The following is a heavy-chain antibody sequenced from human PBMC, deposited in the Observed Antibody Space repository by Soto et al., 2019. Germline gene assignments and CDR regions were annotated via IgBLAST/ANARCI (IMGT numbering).Heavy chain of an antibody. CDR2: ICYSGST. D-gene: IGHD3-9*01. V-gene: IGHV4-59*01. J-gene: IGHJ5*02. Sequence: LSLTCTVSGGSMSSYYWSWIRQPPGKGLEWIGYICYSGSTNYNPSLKSRVIISVDTSKNQFSLKLSSVTAADTALYFCARQTGVRYPFDPWRQGTLVTVSS. CDR1: GGSMSSYY. CDR3: ARQTGVRYPFDP.